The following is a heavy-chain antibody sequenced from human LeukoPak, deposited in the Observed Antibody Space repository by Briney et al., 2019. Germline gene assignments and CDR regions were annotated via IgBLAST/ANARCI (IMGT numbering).Heavy chain of an antibody. CDR1: GFTFSSYS. V-gene: IGHV3-48*01. CDR3: ARDRNYYDSSGYFDY. CDR2: ISSSSSTI. J-gene: IGHJ4*02. D-gene: IGHD3-22*01. Sequence: GGSLRLSCAASGFTFSSYSMNWVRQAPGKGLEWVSYISSSSSTIYYADSVKGRFTISRDNAKNSLYLQMNSLRAEDTAVYYCARDRNYYDSSGYFDYWGQGALVTVSS.